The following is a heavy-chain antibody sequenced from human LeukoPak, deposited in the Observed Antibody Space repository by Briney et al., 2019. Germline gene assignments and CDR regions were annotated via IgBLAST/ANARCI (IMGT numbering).Heavy chain of an antibody. D-gene: IGHD5-24*01. CDR3: TKVRLTRWDSAFDI. CDR2: ISGSSGST. CDR1: GFTLSSYV. Sequence: GGSLRLSCAASGFTLSSYVMNWVRQAPGKGLEWKGLEWVSTISGSSGSTYCADSVKGRFTISRDNSKNTLYLQMNSLRAEDTAVYYCTKVRLTRWDSAFDIWGQGTMVTVSS. V-gene: IGHV3-23*01. J-gene: IGHJ3*02.